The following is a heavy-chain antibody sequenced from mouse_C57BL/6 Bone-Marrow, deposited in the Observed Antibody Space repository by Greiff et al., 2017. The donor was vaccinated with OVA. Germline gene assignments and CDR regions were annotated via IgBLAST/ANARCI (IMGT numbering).Heavy chain of an antibody. CDR1: GYTFTGYW. Sequence: VQLQQSGAELMKPGASVKLSCKATGYTFTGYWIEWVKQRPGHGLEWIGEILPGSGSTNYNEKFKGKATFTADTSSNTAYMQLSSLTTEDSAIYYCARRGYSNYRFAYWGQGTLVTVSA. J-gene: IGHJ3*01. CDR2: ILPGSGST. CDR3: ARRGYSNYRFAY. D-gene: IGHD2-5*01. V-gene: IGHV1-9*01.